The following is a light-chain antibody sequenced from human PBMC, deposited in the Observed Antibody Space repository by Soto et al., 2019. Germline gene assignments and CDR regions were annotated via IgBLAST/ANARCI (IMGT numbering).Light chain of an antibody. V-gene: IGKV3-11*01. CDR2: DAS. J-gene: IGKJ5*01. CDR3: QQRSNWPIT. Sequence: EIVLTQSTATPSLSPGERATPSCRASQRGSSYFALYQQKPGQAPRLLLYDASNRATGIPARFSGSGSGTDFTLTISSLEPEDFAVYYCQQRSNWPITFGQGTRLEIK. CDR1: QRGSSY.